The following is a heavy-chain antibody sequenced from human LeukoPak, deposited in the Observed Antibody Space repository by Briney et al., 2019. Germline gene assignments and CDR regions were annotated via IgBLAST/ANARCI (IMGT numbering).Heavy chain of an antibody. J-gene: IGHJ2*01. V-gene: IGHV4-61*05. D-gene: IGHD6-13*01. CDR2: THHSGNT. CDR1: GGSISSSSYY. CDR3: ARGIAAAGNWYFDL. Sequence: SETLSLTCTVSGGSISSSSYYWGWIRQPPGKGLEWIGYTHHSGNTLYNPSLKSRVTTSVDTSKNQFSLKLRSVTAADTAVYYCARGIAAAGNWYFDLGGRGTLVTVSS.